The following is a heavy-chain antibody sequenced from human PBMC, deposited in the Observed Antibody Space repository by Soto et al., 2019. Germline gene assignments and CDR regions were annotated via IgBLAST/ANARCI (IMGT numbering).Heavy chain of an antibody. CDR3: VRGESYDRFDY. CDR1: GFTFSSYN. CDR2: ISSSSSYI. V-gene: IGHV3-21*06. Sequence: EVQLVESGGGLVKPGGSLRLSCAASGFTFSSYNMNWVRQAPGKGLEWVSSISSSSSYIYYADSVKGRFTISRDNAKNSLYLQMDSLRADDTAVYFCVRGESYDRFDYWGQGTLVTVSS. J-gene: IGHJ4*02. D-gene: IGHD5-12*01.